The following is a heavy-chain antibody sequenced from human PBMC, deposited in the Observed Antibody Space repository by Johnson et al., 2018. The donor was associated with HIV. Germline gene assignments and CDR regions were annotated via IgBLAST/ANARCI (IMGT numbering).Heavy chain of an antibody. CDR1: GFTFSSYW. CDR3: ARDPDLDAFDI. J-gene: IGHJ3*02. V-gene: IGHV3-7*05. CDR2: IKQDGSEK. Sequence: VQLVESGGGLVQPGGSLRLSCAASGFTFSSYWMSWVRQAPGKGLEWVANIKQDGSEKYYVASVRGRFTISRDNAKNSLYLQMNSLRAEDTAVYYCARDPDLDAFDIWGQGTMVTVSS. D-gene: IGHD1-14*01.